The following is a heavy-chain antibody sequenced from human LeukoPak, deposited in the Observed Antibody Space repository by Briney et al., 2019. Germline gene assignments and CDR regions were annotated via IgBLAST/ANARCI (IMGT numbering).Heavy chain of an antibody. V-gene: IGHV1-69*05. J-gene: IGHJ4*02. CDR2: IIPIFGTA. D-gene: IGHD3-22*01. CDR3: ASLHYYDSSGHLGIDY. Sequence: SVKVSCKASGGTFSSYAISWVRQAPGQGLEWMGGIIPIFGTANYAQEFQGRVTITTDESTSTAYMELSSLRSEDTAVYYCASLHYYDSSGHLGIDYWGKGTLVTVSS. CDR1: GGTFSSYA.